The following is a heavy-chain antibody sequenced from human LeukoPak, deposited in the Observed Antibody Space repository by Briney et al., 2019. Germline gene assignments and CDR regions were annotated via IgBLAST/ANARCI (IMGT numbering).Heavy chain of an antibody. J-gene: IGHJ4*02. D-gene: IGHD2-15*01. V-gene: IGHV4-34*01. CDR2: INHRGSS. CDR3: ARGSSFGGYCSAGACDAGYYDS. Sequence: SETLSLTCAVYGESFSAYFWNWIRQAPGKPLEYIGEINHRGSSHYNPSLKTRVTLSVDTSKNQFSLKLTSVTAADTAVYFCARGSSFGGYCSAGACDAGYYDSWGQGTPVTVSS. CDR1: GESFSAYF.